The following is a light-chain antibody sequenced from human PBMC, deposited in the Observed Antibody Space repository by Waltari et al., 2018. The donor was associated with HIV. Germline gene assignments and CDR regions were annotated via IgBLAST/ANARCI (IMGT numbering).Light chain of an antibody. Sequence: EIVLTQSPATLSLSPGETATLSCRASQSVGSYLAWYQQKPGRAPRLLIYDAINRATGIPARFSGSGSGTDFTLTISSLEPEDFAVYYCQQRSDLPPSTFGGGTKVEI. CDR3: QQRSDLPPST. CDR1: QSVGSY. J-gene: IGKJ4*01. V-gene: IGKV3-11*01. CDR2: DAI.